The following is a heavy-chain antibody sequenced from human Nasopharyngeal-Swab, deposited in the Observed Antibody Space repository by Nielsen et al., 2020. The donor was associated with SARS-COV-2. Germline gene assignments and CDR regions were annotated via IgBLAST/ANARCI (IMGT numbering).Heavy chain of an antibody. J-gene: IGHJ6*02. CDR2: ISGSGGST. CDR3: AKDHYYDSSGFFSNYYYYGMDV. D-gene: IGHD3-22*01. CDR1: GFTFSSYA. Sequence: GGSLRLSCAASGFTFSSYAMSWVRQAPGKGLEWVSAISGSGGSTYYADSVKGRFTISRDNSKNTLYLQLNSLRAEDTAVYYCAKDHYYDSSGFFSNYYYYGMDVGGQGTTVTVSS. V-gene: IGHV3-23*01.